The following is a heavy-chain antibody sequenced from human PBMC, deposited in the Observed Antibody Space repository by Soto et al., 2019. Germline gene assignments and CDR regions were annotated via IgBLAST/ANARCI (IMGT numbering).Heavy chain of an antibody. J-gene: IGHJ4*02. CDR2: LYWDDDK. CDR1: GFSLSTSEVG. CDR3: VHRAGMGGNSWLPGH. D-gene: IGHD6-13*01. Sequence: QITLKESGPTLVKPTQTLTLTCTFSGFSLSTSEVGVGWIRQPPGKALEWLALLYWDDDKRYNPSLKSRLTINQDTSKNQVVLTLTTMDPVDTATYYCVHRAGMGGNSWLPGHWGQGTLVTVSS. V-gene: IGHV2-5*02.